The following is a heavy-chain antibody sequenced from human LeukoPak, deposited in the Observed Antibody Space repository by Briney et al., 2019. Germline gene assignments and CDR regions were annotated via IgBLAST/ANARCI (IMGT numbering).Heavy chain of an antibody. V-gene: IGHV3-48*04. J-gene: IGHJ6*02. CDR2: ISSSSSTI. CDR1: GFTFSSYS. D-gene: IGHD2-15*01. CDR3: ARGLRYCSGGSCYLTMYGMDV. Sequence: GGSLRLSCAASGFTFSSYSMNWVRQAPGKGLEWVSYISSSSSTIYYADSVKGRFTISRDNAKNSLYLQMNSLRAEDTAVYYCARGLRYCSGGSCYLTMYGMDVWGQGTMVTVSS.